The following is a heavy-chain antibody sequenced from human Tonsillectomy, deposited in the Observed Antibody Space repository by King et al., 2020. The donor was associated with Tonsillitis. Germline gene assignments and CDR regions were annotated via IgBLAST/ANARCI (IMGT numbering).Heavy chain of an antibody. CDR2: ISSSGDSI. CDR3: ARRYSSSSGRGFDF. CDR1: GFNFSNYE. J-gene: IGHJ4*02. Sequence: DVQLVESGGDLVQPGGTLRVSCAASGFNFSNYEINWVRQAPGKGREWVSFISSSGDSIYYADSVKGRFTISRDNAKNSLYLQMNSLRAEDTAIYYCARRYSSSSGRGFDFWGQGTLVTVSS. D-gene: IGHD6-6*01. V-gene: IGHV3-48*03.